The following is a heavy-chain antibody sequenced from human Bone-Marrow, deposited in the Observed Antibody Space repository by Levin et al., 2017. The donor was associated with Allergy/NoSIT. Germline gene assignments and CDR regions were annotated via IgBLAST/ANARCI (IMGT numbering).Heavy chain of an antibody. D-gene: IGHD6-13*01. Sequence: LSLTCAASGFTFSSYAMHWVRQAPGKGLEWVAVISYDGSNKYYADSVKGRFTISRDNSKNTLYLQMNSLRAEDTAVYYCARGGAAAARYYFDYWGQGTLVTVSS. V-gene: IGHV3-30-3*01. CDR3: ARGGAAAARYYFDY. J-gene: IGHJ4*02. CDR1: GFTFSSYA. CDR2: ISYDGSNK.